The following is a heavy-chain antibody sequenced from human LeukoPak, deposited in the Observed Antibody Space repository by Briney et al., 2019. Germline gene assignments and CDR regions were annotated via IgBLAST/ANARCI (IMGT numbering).Heavy chain of an antibody. Sequence: GGSLRLSCAASGFTFSDYYMSWISQAAGKGLGWVSYISSSGSTIYYADSVKGRFTISRDNAKNSLYLQMNSLRAEDTAVYYCARDSPASSGEVDYWGQGTLVTVSS. D-gene: IGHD2-15*01. CDR3: ARDSPASSGEVDY. J-gene: IGHJ4*02. CDR1: GFTFSDYY. V-gene: IGHV3-11*01. CDR2: ISSSGSTI.